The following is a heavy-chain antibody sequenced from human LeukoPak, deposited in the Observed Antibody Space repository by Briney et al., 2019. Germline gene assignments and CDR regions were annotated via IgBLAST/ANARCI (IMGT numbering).Heavy chain of an antibody. CDR2: IYYSGST. V-gene: IGHV4-61*01. CDR3: ARDRVRGNSNPFFDY. D-gene: IGHD4-11*01. CDR1: GGSVSSGTYY. Sequence: SETLSLTCTVSGGSVSSGTYYWSWIRQPPGKGLEWIGYIYYSGSTNYNPSLKSRVTISVGTSKNQFSLKLSSVTAADTAVYYCARDRVRGNSNPFFDYWGRGTLVTVSS. J-gene: IGHJ4*02.